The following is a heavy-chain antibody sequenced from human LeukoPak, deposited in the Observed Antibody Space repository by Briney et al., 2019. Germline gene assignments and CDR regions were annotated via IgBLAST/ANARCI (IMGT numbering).Heavy chain of an antibody. CDR3: ARYCGGDCYGMDV. V-gene: IGHV3-9*01. J-gene: IGHJ6*02. CDR2: ISWNSGSI. CDR1: GFIFNNYA. D-gene: IGHD2-21*02. Sequence: GRSLRLSCAGSGFIFNNYAMHWVRQPPGKGLEWVSGISWNSGSIDYVDSVKGRFTISRDNPKNSLYLQMNSLRAEDTAVYYCARYCGGDCYGMDVWGQGTTVTVSS.